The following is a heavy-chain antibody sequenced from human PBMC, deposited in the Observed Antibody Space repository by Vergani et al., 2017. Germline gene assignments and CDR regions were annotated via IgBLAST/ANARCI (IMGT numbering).Heavy chain of an antibody. CDR2: IHYSGST. V-gene: IGHV4-59*01. J-gene: IGHJ4*02. Sequence: QVQLQESGPGLVKPSETLSLTCTVSGGSITNYHWSWIRQPPGKGLEYIASIHYSGSTNYNPSLESRVTISVDMSKNQFSLKLSSVTAADTAMYYCARWSSGGDYWGQGTLVTVSS. CDR3: ARWSSGGDY. CDR1: GGSITNYH. D-gene: IGHD3-16*01.